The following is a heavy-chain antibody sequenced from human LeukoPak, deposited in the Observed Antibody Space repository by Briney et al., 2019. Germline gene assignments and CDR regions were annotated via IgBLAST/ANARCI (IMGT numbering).Heavy chain of an antibody. V-gene: IGHV4-34*01. CDR2: INHSGST. CDR1: GGSFSGYY. J-gene: IGHJ4*02. D-gene: IGHD3-22*01. Sequence: SETLSLTCAVYGGSFSGYYWSWIRQPPGKGLEWTGEINHSGSTNYNPSLKSRVTISVDTSKNQFSLKLSSVTAADTAVYYCASSYYYDSSGSSVFDYWGQGTLVTVSS. CDR3: ASSYYYDSSGSSVFDY.